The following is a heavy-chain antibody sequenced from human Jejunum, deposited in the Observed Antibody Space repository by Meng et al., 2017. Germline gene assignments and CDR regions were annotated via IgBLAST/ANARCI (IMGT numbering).Heavy chain of an antibody. V-gene: IGHV3-15*01. D-gene: IGHD3-10*01. CDR1: GFTFTNDW. CDR2: IKSQTDGGTA. Sequence: GESLKISCAASGFTFTNDWMSWVRQAPGKGLEWVARIKSQTDGGTADYTAPVKGRFTISRDDSTNTLYLQMDSLKTEDTAVYYCSTGVTLVRRTRKHFDYWGQGTLVTVSS. J-gene: IGHJ4*02. CDR3: STGVTLVRRTRKHFDY.